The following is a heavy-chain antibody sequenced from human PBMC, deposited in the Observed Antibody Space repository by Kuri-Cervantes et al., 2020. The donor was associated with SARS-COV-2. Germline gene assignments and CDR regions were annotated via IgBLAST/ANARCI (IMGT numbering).Heavy chain of an antibody. CDR1: GYTFTSYW. Sequence: KVSCKASGYTFTSYWISWVRQMPGKGLEWMGRIDPSDSYTNYSPSFQGHVTISADKSISTAYLQWSNLKASDTAMYYCARLPCSSTSCYTRYDYYGMDVWGQGTTVTVSS. CDR2: IDPSDSYT. CDR3: ARLPCSSTSCYTRYDYYGMDV. V-gene: IGHV5-10-1*01. D-gene: IGHD2-2*02. J-gene: IGHJ6*02.